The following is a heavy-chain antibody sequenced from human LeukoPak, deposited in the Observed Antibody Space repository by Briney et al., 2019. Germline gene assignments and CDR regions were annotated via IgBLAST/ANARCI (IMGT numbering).Heavy chain of an antibody. CDR3: ARHSGIAVAGTGDY. Sequence: GESPKISCKGSGYSFTSYWIDWVRQIPGNGLEWMGIIYPGDSDTRHSTSFQGQVSISAVKSISTAYLQWSSPEASDTAMYDCARHSGIAVAGTGDYWGQGTLVTVSS. CDR2: IYPGDSDT. V-gene: IGHV5-51*01. D-gene: IGHD6-19*01. CDR1: GYSFTSYW. J-gene: IGHJ4*02.